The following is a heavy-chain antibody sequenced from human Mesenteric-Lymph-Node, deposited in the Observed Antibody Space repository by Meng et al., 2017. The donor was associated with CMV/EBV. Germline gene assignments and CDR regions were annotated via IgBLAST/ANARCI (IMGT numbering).Heavy chain of an antibody. CDR3: ARDLGDTAWIDY. Sequence: ASVKVSCKASGYSLTSYFLHWVRQAPGQGLEWIGIINPNGGSTSYTRKFQGRVTMTRDTSTSTVYMELSSLRSEDTAVYYCARDLGDTAWIDYWGQGTPVTVSS. V-gene: IGHV1-46*01. J-gene: IGHJ4*02. CDR2: INPNGGST. D-gene: IGHD3-16*01. CDR1: GYSLTSYF.